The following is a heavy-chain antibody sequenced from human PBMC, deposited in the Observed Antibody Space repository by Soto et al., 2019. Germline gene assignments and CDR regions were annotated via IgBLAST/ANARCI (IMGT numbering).Heavy chain of an antibody. D-gene: IGHD3-9*01. Sequence: ASVKVSCKASGYTFTSYGISWVRQAPGQGLEWMGWISAYNGNTNYAQKLQGRVTMTTDTSTSTAYMELRSLRSDDTAVYYCARAPLRYFDWLLSKYSYYYMDVWGKGTTVTVSS. CDR2: ISAYNGNT. V-gene: IGHV1-18*01. CDR3: ARAPLRYFDWLLSKYSYYYMDV. J-gene: IGHJ6*03. CDR1: GYTFTSYG.